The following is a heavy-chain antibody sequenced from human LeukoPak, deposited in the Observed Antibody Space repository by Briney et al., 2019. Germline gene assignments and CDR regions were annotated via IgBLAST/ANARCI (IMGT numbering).Heavy chain of an antibody. CDR1: GFTFRDYG. CDR3: AKDPNGSADY. D-gene: IGHD5-24*01. CDR2: ISGSGGST. J-gene: IGHJ4*02. Sequence: GGSLRLSCAASGFTFRDYGMNWVRQAPGKGLEWVSAISGSGGSTYYADSVKGRFTISRDNSKNTLYLQMNSLRAEDTAVYYCAKDPNGSADYWGQGTLVTVSS. V-gene: IGHV3-23*01.